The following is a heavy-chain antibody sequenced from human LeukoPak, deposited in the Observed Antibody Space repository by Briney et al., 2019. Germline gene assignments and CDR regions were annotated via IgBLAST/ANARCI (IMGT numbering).Heavy chain of an antibody. CDR3: ANGNYYDSSGYPFDY. D-gene: IGHD3-22*01. V-gene: IGHV3-23*01. J-gene: IGHJ4*02. Sequence: TGGSLRLSCAASGFTFSSYAMSWVRQAPGKGLEWVSAISGSGGSTYYADSVKGRFTISRDNSKNTLYLQMNSLRAEDTAVYYCANGNYYDSSGYPFDYWGQGTLVTVSS. CDR2: ISGSGGST. CDR1: GFTFSSYA.